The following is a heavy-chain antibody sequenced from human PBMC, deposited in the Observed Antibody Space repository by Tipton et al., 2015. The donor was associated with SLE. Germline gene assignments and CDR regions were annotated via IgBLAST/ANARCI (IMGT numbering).Heavy chain of an antibody. Sequence: TLSLTCTVSGGSISSHYWGWIRQAPGKGLEWSGSIYHSGSTYYNPSLKRRVTISVDTSKKQFSLKLSSVTAADTAVYYCARDDYGDSSTPYDYWGQGTLVTVSS. CDR1: GGSISSHY. CDR2: IYHSGST. J-gene: IGHJ4*02. CDR3: ARDDYGDSSTPYDY. V-gene: IGHV4-38-2*02. D-gene: IGHD4-17*01.